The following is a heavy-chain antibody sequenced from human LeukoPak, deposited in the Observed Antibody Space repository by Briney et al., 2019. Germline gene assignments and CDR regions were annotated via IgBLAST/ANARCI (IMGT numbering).Heavy chain of an antibody. D-gene: IGHD3-22*01. CDR2: INHSGST. CDR3: ARSGRYYGSSGYYYGSSPSLRDYGMDV. Sequence: PSETLSLTCAVYGGSFSGYYWSWIRQPPGKGLEWIGEINHSGSTNYNPSLKSRVTISVDTSKNQFSLKLSSVTAADTAVYYCARSGRYYGSSGYYYGSSPSLRDYGMDVWGQRTTVSVSS. CDR1: GGSFSGYY. V-gene: IGHV4-34*01. J-gene: IGHJ6*02.